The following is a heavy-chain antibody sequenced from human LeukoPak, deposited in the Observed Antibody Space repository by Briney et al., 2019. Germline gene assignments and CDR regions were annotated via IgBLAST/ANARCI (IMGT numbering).Heavy chain of an antibody. V-gene: IGHV4-34*01. Sequence: SETLSLTCAVYGGSFSGYYWSWIRQPPGKGLEWIGEINHSGSTNYNPSLKSRVTMSVDTSKNQFSLKLSSVTAADTAVYYCARDMVRGVWKDWGQGTLVTVSS. D-gene: IGHD3-10*01. CDR1: GGSFSGYY. J-gene: IGHJ4*02. CDR2: INHSGST. CDR3: ARDMVRGVWKD.